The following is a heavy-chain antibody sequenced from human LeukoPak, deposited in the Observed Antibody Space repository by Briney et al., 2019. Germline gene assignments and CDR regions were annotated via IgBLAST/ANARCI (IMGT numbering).Heavy chain of an antibody. J-gene: IGHJ4*02. V-gene: IGHV3-23*01. CDR3: ATSSIGDPDY. CDR1: GFSFSNYA. Sequence: PGGSLRLSCAASGFSFSNYAMTWVRQAPGKGLEWVSEISGSGESTYYGDSEKGRFTISRDNSKNTLYLQMNSLRAEDTAVYYCATSSIGDPDYWGQGTLVTVSS. CDR2: ISGSGEST. D-gene: IGHD3-16*01.